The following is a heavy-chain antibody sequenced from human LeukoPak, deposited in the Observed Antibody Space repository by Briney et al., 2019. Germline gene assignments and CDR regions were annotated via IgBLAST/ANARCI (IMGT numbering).Heavy chain of an antibody. CDR3: ATLVNYWSFDY. V-gene: IGHV3-23*01. D-gene: IGHD1-1*01. J-gene: IGHJ4*02. Sequence: PGGSLRLSCAASGFTFSTYAMNWVRQAPGKGLEWVSAISDSGGNTYYADSVKGRFTISRDNSKNTLYLQMNSLRAEDTAVYYCATLVNYWSFDYWGQGTLVTVSS. CDR2: ISDSGGNT. CDR1: GFTFSTYA.